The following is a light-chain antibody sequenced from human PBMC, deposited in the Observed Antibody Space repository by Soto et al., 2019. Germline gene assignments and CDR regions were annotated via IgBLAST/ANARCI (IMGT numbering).Light chain of an antibody. CDR2: GAS. V-gene: IGKV3-20*01. J-gene: IGKJ1*01. Sequence: EIVLTQSPGTLSLSPGERATLSCRASQSISSNYLAWHQQKPGQAPRLLIYGASSRATGIQDRFSGSGSETDFTLTISRLEPEDFAVYYCQHYGSSPKTFGQGTKVEI. CDR3: QHYGSSPKT. CDR1: QSISSNY.